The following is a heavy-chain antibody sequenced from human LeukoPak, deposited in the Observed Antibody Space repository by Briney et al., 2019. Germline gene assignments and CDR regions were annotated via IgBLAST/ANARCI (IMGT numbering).Heavy chain of an antibody. J-gene: IGHJ4*02. Sequence: ASVKVSCKASGYTFTSYAMHWVRQAPGQRLEWMGWINAGNGNTKYSQKFQGRVTITRDTSASTAYMELSSLRSEDTAVYYCARPLGRDYVWGSYLIWGQGTLVTVSS. CDR1: GYTFTSYA. V-gene: IGHV1-3*01. CDR2: INAGNGNT. D-gene: IGHD3-16*02. CDR3: ARPLGRDYVWGSYLI.